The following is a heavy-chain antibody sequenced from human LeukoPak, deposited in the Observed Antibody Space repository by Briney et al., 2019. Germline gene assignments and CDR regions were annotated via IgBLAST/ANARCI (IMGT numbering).Heavy chain of an antibody. D-gene: IGHD3-22*01. CDR1: GITLSNYG. CDR2: ISDSGGST. Sequence: GGSLRLSCAVSGITLSNYGMSWVRQAPGKGLEWVAGISDSGGSTNYADSVKGRFTISRDNPKNTLYLQMNSLRAEDTAVYFCAKRGVVIRVILVGFHKEAYYFDFWGQGTVVTVSS. J-gene: IGHJ4*02. CDR3: AKRGVVIRVILVGFHKEAYYFDF. V-gene: IGHV3-23*01.